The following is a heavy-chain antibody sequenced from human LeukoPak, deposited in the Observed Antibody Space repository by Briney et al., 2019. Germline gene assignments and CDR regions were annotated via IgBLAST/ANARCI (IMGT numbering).Heavy chain of an antibody. V-gene: IGHV3-7*01. CDR1: GFTFSSYW. CDR2: IKQDGSEN. D-gene: IGHD1-1*01. Sequence: GGSLRLSCAASGFTFSSYWMSWVRQAPGKGLEWVANIKQDGSENYYVDSVKGRFTISRDNAKNSLYLQMNSLRAEDTAVYYCASPANDLPYYYYMDVWGKGTTVTVSS. CDR3: ASPANDLPYYYYMDV. J-gene: IGHJ6*03.